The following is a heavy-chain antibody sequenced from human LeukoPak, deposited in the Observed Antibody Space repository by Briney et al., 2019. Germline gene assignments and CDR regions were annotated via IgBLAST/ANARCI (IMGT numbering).Heavy chain of an antibody. CDR3: AKDHYYDSSGYYYPDY. J-gene: IGHJ4*02. D-gene: IGHD3-22*01. Sequence: GGSLRLSCAASGFTFSSYSMNWVRQAPGKGLEWAAVISYDGSNKYYADSVKGRFTISRDNSKNTLYLQMNSLRAEDTAVYYCAKDHYYDSSGYYYPDYWGQGTLVTVSS. CDR1: GFTFSSYS. V-gene: IGHV3-30*18. CDR2: ISYDGSNK.